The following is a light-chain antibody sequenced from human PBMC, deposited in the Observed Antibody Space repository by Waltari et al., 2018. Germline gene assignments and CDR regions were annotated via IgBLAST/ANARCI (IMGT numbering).Light chain of an antibody. J-gene: IGKJ2*01. Sequence: DIQLTQSPSFLSASVGDRVTITCRASQGISSYLAWYQQQPGEAPQLLIPAESTLQSGVPSRFSGSGSGTEFTLTIRSLQPEDFATYYCQQLNSFPYTFGQGTKLDIK. CDR3: QQLNSFPYT. CDR1: QGISSY. CDR2: AES. V-gene: IGKV1-9*01.